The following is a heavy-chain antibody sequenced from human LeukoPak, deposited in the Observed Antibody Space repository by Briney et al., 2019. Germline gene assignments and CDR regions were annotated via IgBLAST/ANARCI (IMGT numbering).Heavy chain of an antibody. J-gene: IGHJ6*02. D-gene: IGHD3-22*01. CDR1: GFTFSSYW. V-gene: IGHV3-30*03. CDR2: ISYDGSNK. CDR3: ARRLVHYYGMDV. Sequence: PGGSLRLSCAASGFTFSSYWMHWVRQAPGKGLEWVAVISYDGSNKYYADSVKGRFTISRDNSKNTLYLQMNSLRAEDTAVYYCARRLVHYYGMDVWGQGTTVTVSS.